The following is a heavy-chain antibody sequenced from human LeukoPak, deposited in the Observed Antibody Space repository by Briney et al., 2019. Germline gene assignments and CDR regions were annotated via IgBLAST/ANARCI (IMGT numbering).Heavy chain of an antibody. D-gene: IGHD2/OR15-2a*01. J-gene: IGHJ4*02. CDR2: ISYDGSNK. Sequence: GGSLRLSCAASGFTFSSYAMHWVRQAPGKGLEWVAVISYDGSNKYYADSVKGRFTISRDNSKNTLYLQMNSLRAEDTAVYYCAKDITAYYSGFDYWGQGTLVTVSS. CDR3: AKDITAYYSGFDY. V-gene: IGHV3-30*04. CDR1: GFTFSSYA.